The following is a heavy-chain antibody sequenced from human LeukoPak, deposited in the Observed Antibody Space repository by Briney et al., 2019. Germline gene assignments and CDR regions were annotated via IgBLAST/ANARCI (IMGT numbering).Heavy chain of an antibody. CDR1: GGSISSYY. Sequence: SETLSLTCTVSGGSISSYYWSWIRQPPGKGLEWIGYIYYSGSTNYNPSLKSRVTISVDTSKNQFSLKLSSVTAADTAVYYCARDRVGCGGDCYDVWGQGTTVTVSS. V-gene: IGHV4-59*12. CDR3: ARDRVGCGGDCYDV. CDR2: IYYSGST. J-gene: IGHJ6*02. D-gene: IGHD2-21*02.